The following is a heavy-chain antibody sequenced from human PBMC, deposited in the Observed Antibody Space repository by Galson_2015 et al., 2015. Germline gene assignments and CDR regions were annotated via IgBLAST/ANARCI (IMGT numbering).Heavy chain of an antibody. CDR1: GGSISSGGYY. CDR2: IYYSGST. CDR3: ARASQAAGNWFDP. D-gene: IGHD6-13*01. V-gene: IGHV4-30-4*01. J-gene: IGHJ5*02. Sequence: TLSLTCTVSGGSISSGGYYWSWIRQPPGQGLEWIGYIYYSGSTYYNPSLKSRVTISVDTSKNQFSLKLSSVTAADTAVYYCARASQAAGNWFDPWGQGTLVTVSS.